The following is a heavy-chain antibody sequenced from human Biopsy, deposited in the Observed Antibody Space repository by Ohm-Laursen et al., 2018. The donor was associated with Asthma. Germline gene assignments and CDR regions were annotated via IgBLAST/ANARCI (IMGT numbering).Heavy chain of an antibody. CDR1: GFTFDDYA. V-gene: IGHV3-9*01. CDR3: VKDIRLQLWGFDS. D-gene: IGHD6-13*01. Sequence: SLRLSCAASGFTFDDYAMHWVRQAPGKGLEWVSGVSWNSGSIDYADSVKGRFTISRDNAKNSLYLQMNSLGGADTALYYCVKDIRLQLWGFDSWGQGTLVTVSS. CDR2: VSWNSGSI. J-gene: IGHJ4*02.